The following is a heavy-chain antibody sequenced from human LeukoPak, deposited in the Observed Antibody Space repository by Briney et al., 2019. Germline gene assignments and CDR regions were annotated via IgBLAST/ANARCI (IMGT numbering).Heavy chain of an antibody. CDR2: ISGSSSHT. J-gene: IGHJ4*02. CDR1: GFSFSDHY. V-gene: IGHV3-11*06. Sequence: PGGSLRLSCVVSGFSFSDHYMNWIRQTPGKGLEWLSYISGSSSHTLYADSVKGRFTISRDNAKNSLYLQMNSLRAEDTAVYYCARFELDSGGYATNFDSWGQGTLVTVSP. D-gene: IGHD3-22*01. CDR3: ARFELDSGGYATNFDS.